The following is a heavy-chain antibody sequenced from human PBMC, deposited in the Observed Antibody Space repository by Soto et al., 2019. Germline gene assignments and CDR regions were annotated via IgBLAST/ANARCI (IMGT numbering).Heavy chain of an antibody. V-gene: IGHV3-23*01. J-gene: IGHJ6*02. CDR2: ISGSGGST. CDR3: ANSVRSSYYYYYGMDV. D-gene: IGHD3-3*01. Sequence: GGSLRLSCAASGFTFSSYAMSWVRQAPGKGLEWVSAISGSGGSTYYADSVKGRFTISRDNSKNTLYLQMNSLRAEDTAVYYCANSVRSSYYYYYGMDVWGQGTTVTVSS. CDR1: GFTFSSYA.